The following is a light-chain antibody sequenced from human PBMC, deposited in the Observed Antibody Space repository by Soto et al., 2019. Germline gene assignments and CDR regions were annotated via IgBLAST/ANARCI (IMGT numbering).Light chain of an antibody. CDR1: SSDIGGYNY. V-gene: IGLV2-14*01. J-gene: IGLJ1*01. CDR2: GVS. Sequence: QSVLTQPASVSGSPGQSITISCTGTSSDIGGYNYVSWYQQHPGKAPKLMIYGVSNRPSGVSSRFSGSKSGNTASLTISGLQAEDEADYYCCSYTTSSTYVFGTGTKVTVL. CDR3: CSYTTSSTYV.